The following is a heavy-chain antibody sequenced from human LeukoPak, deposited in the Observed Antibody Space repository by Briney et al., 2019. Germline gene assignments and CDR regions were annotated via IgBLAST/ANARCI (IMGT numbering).Heavy chain of an antibody. J-gene: IGHJ5*02. V-gene: IGHV3-33*01. D-gene: IGHD5-12*01. CDR1: GFTFSSYG. CDR2: IWSDGGNK. CDR3: ARDLGYGSNWFDP. Sequence: PGRSLRLSCAASGFTFSSYGMHWVRQAPGNGLEWVAVIWSDGGNKYYADSVKGRFTISRDNSKNTLYVQMNSLRAEDTAVYYCARDLGYGSNWFDPWGQGTQVTVSS.